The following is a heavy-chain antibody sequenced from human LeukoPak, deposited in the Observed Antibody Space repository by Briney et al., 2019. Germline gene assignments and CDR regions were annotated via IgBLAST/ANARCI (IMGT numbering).Heavy chain of an antibody. D-gene: IGHD4-23*01. CDR1: GGSFSGYY. CDR3: ARVVHTVVTPSYFDY. CDR2: INHSGNT. Sequence: SETLSLTCAVYGGSFSGYYWSWIRQPPGKGLEWIGEINHSGNTNYNPSLKSRVTISVDTSKNQFSLKLSSVTAADTAVYYCARVVHTVVTPSYFDYWGQGTLVTVSS. V-gene: IGHV4-34*01. J-gene: IGHJ4*02.